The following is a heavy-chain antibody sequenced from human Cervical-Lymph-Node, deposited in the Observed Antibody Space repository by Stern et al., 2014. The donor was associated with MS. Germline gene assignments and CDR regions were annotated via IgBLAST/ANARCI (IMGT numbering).Heavy chain of an antibody. CDR3: ARGGMGGNYYYYYGMDV. D-gene: IGHD3-16*01. J-gene: IGHJ6*02. V-gene: IGHV1-18*01. Sequence: QVQLVQSGAEVKKPGASVKVSCKASGYSFTYYGINWVRQAPGQGLEWMGWVSGESGNTTSAQKFQGRVTMTTDTSTSPAHMELRSLRSDDTAVYYCARGGMGGNYYYYYGMDVWGQGTTVTVSS. CDR1: GYSFTYYG. CDR2: VSGESGNT.